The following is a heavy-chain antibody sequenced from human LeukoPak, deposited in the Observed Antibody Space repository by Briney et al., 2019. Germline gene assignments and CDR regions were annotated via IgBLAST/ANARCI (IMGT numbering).Heavy chain of an antibody. J-gene: IGHJ1*01. V-gene: IGHV3-23*01. D-gene: IGHD3-22*01. CDR3: VQRGYDYDSAGLFYAEYFHN. CDR1: GFRFRDYA. Sequence: GGSLRLSCTASGFRFRDYARNWVRQAPGKGLEWISAISGKGQSTYYPASVKGRFIISRDNSNRTLLLQMNSLRVDATVLYYCVQRGYDYDSAGLFYAEYFHNWGQGTLVTAAS. CDR2: ISGKGQST.